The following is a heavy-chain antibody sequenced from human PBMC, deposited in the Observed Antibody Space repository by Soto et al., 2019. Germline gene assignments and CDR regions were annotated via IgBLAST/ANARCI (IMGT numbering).Heavy chain of an antibody. CDR1: GYTFTRYG. CDR2: INTYNGNT. D-gene: IGHD3-16*01. V-gene: IGHV1-18*01. J-gene: IGHJ6*02. Sequence: QVQLVQSGAEVKNPGASVKVSCKASGYTFTRYGIGWARQAPGQGLEWMGWINTYNGNTNYAQNVQGRATLTTDTSTCTGYMELRSLRSNDTAIYYCAMVDVYVTPSPQDVWGQGTTVIVSS. CDR3: AMVDVYVTPSPQDV.